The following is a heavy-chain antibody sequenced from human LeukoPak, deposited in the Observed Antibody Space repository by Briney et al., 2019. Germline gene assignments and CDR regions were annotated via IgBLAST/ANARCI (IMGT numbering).Heavy chain of an antibody. J-gene: IGHJ6*02. D-gene: IGHD6-13*01. CDR1: GFTFGKYW. CDR3: AKEGTEAGTPNYGMDV. CDR2: ISSSGGST. V-gene: IGHV3-23*01. Sequence: GGSLRLSCVASGFTFGKYWMSWVRQAPGKGLEWVSVISSSGGSTYYADSVKGRFTISRDNSKNTLYLQMNSLRAEDTAVYYCAKEGTEAGTPNYGMDVWGQGTTVTVSS.